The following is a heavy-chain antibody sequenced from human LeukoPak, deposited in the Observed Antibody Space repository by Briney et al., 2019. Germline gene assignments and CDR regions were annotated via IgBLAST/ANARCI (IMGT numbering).Heavy chain of an antibody. J-gene: IGHJ2*01. V-gene: IGHV4-39*01. Sequence: SETLSLTCTVSGGSISSSHYYWGWIRQPPGKGLEWIGSIYYSGSTYYSPSLKSRVIISVDTSKNQFSLKLSSVTAADTAVYYCARHGRYPDWYFDLWDRGTLVTVSS. D-gene: IGHD1-14*01. CDR1: GGSISSSHYY. CDR2: IYYSGST. CDR3: ARHGRYPDWYFDL.